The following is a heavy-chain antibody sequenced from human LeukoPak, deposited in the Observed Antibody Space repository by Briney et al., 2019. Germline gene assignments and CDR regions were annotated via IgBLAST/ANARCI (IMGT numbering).Heavy chain of an antibody. CDR3: AKDRGTMVRGVIPSPNWFDP. V-gene: IGHV3-53*01. CDR2: IYSGGST. CDR1: GFTVSSNY. Sequence: SGGSLRLSCAASGFTVSSNYMSWVRQAPGKGLEWVSVIYSGGSTYYADSVKGRFTISRDNSKNTLYLQMNSLRAEDTAVYYCAKDRGTMVRGVIPSPNWFDPWGQGTLVTVSS. D-gene: IGHD3-10*01. J-gene: IGHJ5*02.